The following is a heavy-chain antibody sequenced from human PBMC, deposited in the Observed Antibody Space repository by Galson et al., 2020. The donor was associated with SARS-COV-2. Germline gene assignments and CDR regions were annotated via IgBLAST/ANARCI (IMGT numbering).Heavy chain of an antibody. V-gene: IGHV3-21*01. CDR1: NYN. Sequence: NYNMNWVRQAPGKGLEWVSSISSSSSNIYYADSVKGRFTVSRDNAKNSLYLQMNSLRAEDTAVYFCARVEVLAAYNTQGKTDYWGQGTLVTVSS. J-gene: IGHJ4*02. CDR3: ARVEVLAAYNTQGKTDY. CDR2: ISSSSSNI. D-gene: IGHD3-16*01.